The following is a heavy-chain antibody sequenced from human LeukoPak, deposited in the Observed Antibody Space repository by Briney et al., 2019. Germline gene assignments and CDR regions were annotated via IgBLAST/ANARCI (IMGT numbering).Heavy chain of an antibody. Sequence: GGYLRLSCAASGFILNDYGMHWVRQAPGKGLEWVADIWFDKNQHFADSVKGRFAISRDNSKNTVYLQINSLRAEDTAVYYCARDRHCVNGVCHSPPGMDVWGQGTTVTVSS. CDR2: IWFDKNQ. CDR1: GFILNDYG. D-gene: IGHD2-8*01. V-gene: IGHV3-33*01. CDR3: ARDRHCVNGVCHSPPGMDV. J-gene: IGHJ6*02.